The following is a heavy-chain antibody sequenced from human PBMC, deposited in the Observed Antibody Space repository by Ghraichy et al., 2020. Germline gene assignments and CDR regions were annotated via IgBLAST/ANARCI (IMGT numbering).Heavy chain of an antibody. CDR3: ARGPSGGNSLGY. Sequence: GGSLRLSCVASGFTFSGYCMNWVRQAPGKGLEWVANIKQDGSEKDYVESVKGRFTISRDNAKNTLYLQMNSLRVEDTAVYYCARGPSGGNSLGYWSQGTLVTVSS. V-gene: IGHV3-7*01. CDR1: GFTFSGYC. J-gene: IGHJ4*02. CDR2: IKQDGSEK. D-gene: IGHD2-15*01.